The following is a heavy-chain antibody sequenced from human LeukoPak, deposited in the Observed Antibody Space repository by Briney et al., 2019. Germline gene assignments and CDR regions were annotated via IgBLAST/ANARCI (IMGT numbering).Heavy chain of an antibody. J-gene: IGHJ4*02. CDR1: GYTFTSYD. V-gene: IGHV1-8*01. Sequence: GASVKVSCKASGYTFTSYDISWIRQAPGQGLEWMGWVNPNSDSTGYTQKFQGRVTMTENTSTSIAYMELSSLTSEDTAVYYCARGMTSVRNDYYFDFWGQGTLVIVSS. D-gene: IGHD4-17*01. CDR2: VNPNSDST. CDR3: ARGMTSVRNDYYFDF.